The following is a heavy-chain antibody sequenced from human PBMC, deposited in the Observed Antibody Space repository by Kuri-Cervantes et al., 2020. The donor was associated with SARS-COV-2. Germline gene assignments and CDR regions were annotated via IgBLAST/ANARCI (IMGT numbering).Heavy chain of an antibody. CDR2: VPYDGNTQ. J-gene: IGHJ4*02. D-gene: IGHD2-21*02. CDR1: GFTFGHYA. V-gene: IGHV3-30*04. Sequence: GGSLRLSCAVSGFTFGHYAMHWVRQPPGKGLEWLAVVPYDGNTQYYADSVKGRFTIARDNSANTLYLQMDSLTYEDTAVYFCARSGVVTDYFDSWGQGTLTVSS. CDR3: ARSGVVTDYFDS.